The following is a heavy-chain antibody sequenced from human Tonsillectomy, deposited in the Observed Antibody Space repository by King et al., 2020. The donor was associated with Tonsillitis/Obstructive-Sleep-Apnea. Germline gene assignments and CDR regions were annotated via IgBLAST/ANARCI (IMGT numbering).Heavy chain of an antibody. J-gene: IGHJ4*02. CDR2: IKSKTDGGTT. CDR3: TAEYFDILTGYYTHY. D-gene: IGHD3-9*01. Sequence: LVESGGGLVKPGGSLSLSCAASGFTFSNAWMSWVRQAPGKGLEWVGRIKSKTDGGTTDYAAPVKGRFTISRDDSKNMLYLQMNSLKTEDTAVYYCTAEYFDILTGYYTHYWGQGTLVTGSS. CDR1: GFTFSNAW. V-gene: IGHV3-15*01.